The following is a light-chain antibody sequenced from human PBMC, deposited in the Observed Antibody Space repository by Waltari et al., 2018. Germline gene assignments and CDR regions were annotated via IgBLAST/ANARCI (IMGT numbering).Light chain of an antibody. CDR2: YAS. Sequence: ENVLTQSPEFQSVTPGEKVTITCRATESVGSSITWYQQTPNQSPKLLIKYASQSLSGVPSRFSASGSGTEFTLTINSLESEDAATYYCLQTNSFPRTFGQGTKVEIK. CDR1: ESVGSS. V-gene: IGKV6-21*01. CDR3: LQTNSFPRT. J-gene: IGKJ1*01.